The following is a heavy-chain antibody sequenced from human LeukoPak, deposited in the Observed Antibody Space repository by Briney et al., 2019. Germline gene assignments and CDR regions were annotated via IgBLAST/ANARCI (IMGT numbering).Heavy chain of an antibody. CDR1: GVTFSIYG. D-gene: IGHD4-23*01. V-gene: IGHV3-30*02. CDR3: AKDVDSGGNTGDY. J-gene: IGHJ4*02. CDR2: IRYDGSNN. Sequence: GGSLRLSCAASGVTFSIYGRYWVREGPGKGGGWGAFIRYDGSNNYYADSVKGRFPISRDNSKNTLYLQMNSLRAEDTAVYYCAKDVDSGGNTGDYWGQGTLVTVSS.